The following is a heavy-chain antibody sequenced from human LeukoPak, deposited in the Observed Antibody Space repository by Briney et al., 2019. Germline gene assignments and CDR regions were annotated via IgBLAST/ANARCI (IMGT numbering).Heavy chain of an antibody. CDR1: GFTFNNYA. V-gene: IGHV3-23*01. Sequence: PGGSLRLSCAASGFTFNNYAMNWVRQAPGKGLEWVSAIDNHGGSTYYADSVKGRFTISRDNSKNTLYLQMNSLRAEDTALYYCAKAGSYSSKSYATYDDAIDIWGQGTLVTVSS. J-gene: IGHJ3*02. D-gene: IGHD6-13*01. CDR3: AKAGSYSSKSYATYDDAIDI. CDR2: IDNHGGST.